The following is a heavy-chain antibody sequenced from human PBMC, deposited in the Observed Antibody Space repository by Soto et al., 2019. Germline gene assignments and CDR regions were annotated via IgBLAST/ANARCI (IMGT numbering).Heavy chain of an antibody. Sequence: QVQLQESGPGLVKPSQTLSLTCTVSSDSVGSDKYHWTWIRQLPWKGLEYIGYFYNSRTIFYTPSLKSRVTISLGPSENQFSLNLKSVTAADTAVYYCARGIDGYRFDPWGQGTLVTVSS. D-gene: IGHD5-18*01. CDR2: FYNSRTI. J-gene: IGHJ5*02. V-gene: IGHV4-31*03. CDR3: ARGIDGYRFDP. CDR1: SDSVGSDKYH.